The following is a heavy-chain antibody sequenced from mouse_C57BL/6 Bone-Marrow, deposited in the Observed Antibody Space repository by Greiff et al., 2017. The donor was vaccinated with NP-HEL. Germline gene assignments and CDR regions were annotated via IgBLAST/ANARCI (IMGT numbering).Heavy chain of an antibody. CDR1: GFNIKDDY. V-gene: IGHV14-4*01. Sequence: EVKLQQSGAELVRPGASVKLSCTASGFNIKDDYMHWVKQRPEQGLEWIGWIDPENGDTEYASKFQGKATITADTSSNTASLQLSSLTSEDTAVYYCTTCYYYGSSHWYFDVWGTGTTVTVSS. CDR2: IDPENGDT. CDR3: TTCYYYGSSHWYFDV. D-gene: IGHD1-1*01. J-gene: IGHJ1*03.